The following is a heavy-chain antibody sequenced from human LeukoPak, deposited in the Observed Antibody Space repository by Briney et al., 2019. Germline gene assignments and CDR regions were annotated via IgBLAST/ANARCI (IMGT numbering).Heavy chain of an antibody. V-gene: IGHV3-7*01. CDR2: MNQDGSAK. CDR3: ARDPAFGALDY. D-gene: IGHD3-10*01. J-gene: IGHJ4*02. CDR1: GFTFSSSW. Sequence: GGSLRLSCPASGFTFSSSWMTWVRQAPGKGLEWVAKMNQDGSAKYYVDSVRGRFTISRDNAENSLFLQMNSLRVDDTALYYCARDPAFGALDYWGQGTLVTVSS.